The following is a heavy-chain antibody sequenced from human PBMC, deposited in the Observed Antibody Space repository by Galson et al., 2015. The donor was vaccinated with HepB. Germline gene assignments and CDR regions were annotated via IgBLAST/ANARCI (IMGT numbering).Heavy chain of an antibody. D-gene: IGHD3-3*01. V-gene: IGHV3-30-3*01. J-gene: IGHJ4*02. CDR2: ILYDGSKK. Sequence: SLRLSCAASGFTFSSYAMHWVRQAPGKGLEWVALILYDGSKKYYADSVKGRFTISRDNSKNTLYQQVNSLRADDTAVYYCARADTIHQIFDYWGQGTLVTVSS. CDR3: ARADTIHQIFDY. CDR1: GFTFSSYA.